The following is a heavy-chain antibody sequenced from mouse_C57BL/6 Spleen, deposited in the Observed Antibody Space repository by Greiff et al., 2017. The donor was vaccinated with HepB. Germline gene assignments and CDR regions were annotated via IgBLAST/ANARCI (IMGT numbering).Heavy chain of an antibody. CDR1: GYAFSSSW. V-gene: IGHV1-82*01. J-gene: IGHJ3*01. CDR3: ARWGYDGYYGFAY. Sequence: QVQLQHSGPELVKPGASVKISCKASGYAFSSSWMNWVKQRPGKGLEWIGRIYPGDGDTNYNGKFKGKATLTADKSSSTAYMQLSSLTSEDSAVYFCARWGYDGYYGFAYWGQGTLVTVSA. D-gene: IGHD2-3*01. CDR2: IYPGDGDT.